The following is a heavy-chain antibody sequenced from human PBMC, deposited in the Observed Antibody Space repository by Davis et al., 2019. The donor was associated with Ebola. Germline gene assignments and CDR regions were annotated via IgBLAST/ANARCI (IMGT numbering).Heavy chain of an antibody. D-gene: IGHD3-22*01. CDR2: IKQDGSEK. V-gene: IGHV3-7*03. Sequence: GESLKISCAASGFTFSSYWMSWVRQAPGKGLEWVANIKQDGSEKYYVDSVKGRFTISRDNAKNSLYLQMNSLRAEDTAVYYRAVVITTFWYFDLWGRGTLVTVSS. CDR3: AVVITTFWYFDL. CDR1: GFTFSSYW. J-gene: IGHJ2*01.